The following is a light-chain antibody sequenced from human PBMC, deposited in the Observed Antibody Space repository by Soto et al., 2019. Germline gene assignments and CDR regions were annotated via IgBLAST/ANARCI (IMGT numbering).Light chain of an antibody. Sequence: QSVLTQPASVSGSPGQSITISCTGTSIDVGGYNYVSWYQQHPGKAPKLIIYEVSHRPSGVSNRFSGSKSGNTASLTISGLQLEDEAHYYCSSYTVSVAVVYGGGTKVTVL. J-gene: IGLJ2*01. CDR2: EVS. CDR1: SIDVGGYNY. CDR3: SSYTVSVAVV. V-gene: IGLV2-14*01.